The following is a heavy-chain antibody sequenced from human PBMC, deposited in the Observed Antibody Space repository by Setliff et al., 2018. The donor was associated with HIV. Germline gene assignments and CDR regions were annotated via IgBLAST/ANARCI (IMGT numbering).Heavy chain of an antibody. D-gene: IGHD2-2*01. CDR3: ARSKGVDY. Sequence: GGSLRLSCAVSGFTFSNYWWSWLRQAPGKGLEWVANIKQDGREQNYVDSVKGRFTVSRDNAKNSLYLQMISLRAEDTAVYYCARSKGVDYWGQGTLVTV. V-gene: IGHV3-7*03. CDR1: GFTFSNYW. J-gene: IGHJ4*02. CDR2: IKQDGREQ.